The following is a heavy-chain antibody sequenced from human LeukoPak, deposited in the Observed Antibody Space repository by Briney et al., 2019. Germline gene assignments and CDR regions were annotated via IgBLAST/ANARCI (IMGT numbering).Heavy chain of an antibody. CDR1: GFTFSSYA. D-gene: IGHD6-19*01. V-gene: IGHV3-64*01. Sequence: TGGSLRLSCAASGFTFSSYAMHWVRQAPGKGLEYVSAISSNGGSTYYANSVKGRFTISRDNYKNTLYLQMGSLRAEDMAVYYCARSPQQWLVLDFFDYWGQGTLVTVSS. CDR2: ISSNGGST. CDR3: ARSPQQWLVLDFFDY. J-gene: IGHJ4*02.